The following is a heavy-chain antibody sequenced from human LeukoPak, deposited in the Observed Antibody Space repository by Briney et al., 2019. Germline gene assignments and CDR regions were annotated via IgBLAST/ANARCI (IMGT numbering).Heavy chain of an antibody. CDR3: VKSGADYSDYCGFFDY. CDR2: ISNNGSST. CDR1: AFTISSYA. V-gene: IGHV3-64D*09. D-gene: IGHD4-11*01. Sequence: GGTLRLSCTASAFTISSYAMHWVRQAPGKGLEFVSGISNNGSSTYYGDSVKGRFTISRDNPKNRLYLQMISLRAEDAAMYYCVKSGADYSDYCGFFDYWGQGTLVTVSS. J-gene: IGHJ4*02.